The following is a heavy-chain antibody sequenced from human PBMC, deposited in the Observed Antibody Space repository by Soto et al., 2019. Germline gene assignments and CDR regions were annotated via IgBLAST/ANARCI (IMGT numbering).Heavy chain of an antibody. V-gene: IGHV3-33*01. J-gene: IGHJ4*02. CDR1: GFTFSHSG. CDR3: TRDNGASASGIHIKGTDC. CDR2: IWYDGSNK. Sequence: GESLKISCVASGFTFSHSGMHWVRQAPGKGLEWVAVIWYDGSNKYYADSVEGRFTISRDNSKKPLYLQMNSLRAEDTAVYYCTRDNGASASGIHIKGTDCWGKGTLVTVSS. D-gene: IGHD1-1*01.